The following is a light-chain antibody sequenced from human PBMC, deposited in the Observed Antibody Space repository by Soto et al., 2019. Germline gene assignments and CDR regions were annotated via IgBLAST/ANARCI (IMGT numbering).Light chain of an antibody. CDR2: EGS. Sequence: QSALTQPPSASGSPGQSVAISCTGTSSDVGAYIFVSWYQPHPGKAPKLMIYEGSKRPSGFPDRFSGYKSGNTASLTVSGLQAEAAADYSCSIYAGGNNVIFGGGTTLTV. CDR1: SSDVGAYIF. V-gene: IGLV2-8*01. CDR3: SIYAGGNNVI. J-gene: IGLJ2*01.